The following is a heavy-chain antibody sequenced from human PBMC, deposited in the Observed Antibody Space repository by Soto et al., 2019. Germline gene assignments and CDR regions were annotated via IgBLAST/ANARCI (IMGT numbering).Heavy chain of an antibody. CDR3: GRDNSKAYGDYASAAFDI. J-gene: IGHJ3*02. V-gene: IGHV4-30-4*01. D-gene: IGHD4-17*01. CDR1: GGSISSGDHY. Sequence: ASETLSLTCTVSGGSISSGDHYWSWIRQPPGKGLEWIGYIYSSGSTYYNPSLKSRVTISVDTSKNQFSLNLNSVTATDTAVYYCGRDNSKAYGDYASAAFDIWCQGTMVTVS. CDR2: IYSSGST.